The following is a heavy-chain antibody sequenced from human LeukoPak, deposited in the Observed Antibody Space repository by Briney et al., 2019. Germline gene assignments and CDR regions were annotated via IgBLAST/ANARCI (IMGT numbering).Heavy chain of an antibody. J-gene: IGHJ5*02. V-gene: IGHV1-24*01. Sequence: ASVKVSCKVSGYTLTELSMHWVRQAPGKGLEWMGGFDPEDGETMYAQKFQGRVTMTEDTSTDTAYMELSSLRSEDTAVYYCATENWGKNWFDPWGQGTLVTVSS. CDR2: FDPEDGET. CDR1: GYTLTELS. D-gene: IGHD7-27*01. CDR3: ATENWGKNWFDP.